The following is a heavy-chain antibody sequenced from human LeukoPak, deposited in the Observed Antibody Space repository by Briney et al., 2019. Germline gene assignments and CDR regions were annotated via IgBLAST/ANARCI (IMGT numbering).Heavy chain of an antibody. D-gene: IGHD4-11*01. CDR2: INPYSGGT. CDR1: GYTFIGYY. CDR3: ARDKAVTTELTQYFHH. J-gene: IGHJ1*01. Sequence: APVKVSCKASGYTFIGYYMHWVRQAPGQGLEWMGWINPYSGGTNFAQKFQGRVAMTRDTSISTAYMELSSLRLDDTAVYYCARDKAVTTELTQYFHHWGQGTLVTVSS. V-gene: IGHV1-2*02.